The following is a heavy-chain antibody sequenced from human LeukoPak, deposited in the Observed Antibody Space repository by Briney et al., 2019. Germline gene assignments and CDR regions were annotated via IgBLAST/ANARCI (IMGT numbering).Heavy chain of an antibody. CDR3: AKEVDYDSSGLDY. Sequence: GGSLRLPCAASGFTFSDYYMNWFRQAPGKGLEWVSYISSSSSTIYYADSVKGRFTISRDNSKNTLYLQMNSLRAEDTAVYYCAKEVDYDSSGLDYWGQGTLVTVSS. CDR1: GFTFSDYY. J-gene: IGHJ4*02. CDR2: ISSSSSTI. V-gene: IGHV3-11*04. D-gene: IGHD3-22*01.